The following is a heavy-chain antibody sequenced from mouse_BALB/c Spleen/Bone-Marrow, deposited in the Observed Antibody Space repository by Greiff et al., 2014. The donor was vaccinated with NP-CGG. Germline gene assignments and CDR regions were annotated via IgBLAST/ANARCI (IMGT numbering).Heavy chain of an antibody. D-gene: IGHD2-14*01. CDR1: GYTFTDFN. J-gene: IGHJ2*01. V-gene: IGHV1S29*02. CDR2: ISPYIGGT. Sequence: EVHLVESGPELVKPGASVKISCKASGYTFTDFNMHWVKQSHGKSLEWIGFISPYIGGTGYNQKFKSKATLTVDSSSGTAYMELRSLTSEDSAVYYCARGRRYDGPYFDYWGQGTTLTVSS. CDR3: ARGRRYDGPYFDY.